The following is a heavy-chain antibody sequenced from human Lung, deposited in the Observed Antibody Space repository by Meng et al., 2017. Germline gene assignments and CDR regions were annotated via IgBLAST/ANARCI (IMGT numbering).Heavy chain of an antibody. CDR1: GGSFSDYY. V-gene: IGHV4-34*01. Sequence: QVQQHRWGAGLLKPSETLSLTCVVSGGSFSDYYWSWIRQPPGKGLEWIGEINHSGSTNYNPSLESRATISVDTSQNNLSLKLSSVTAADSAVYYCARGPTTMAHDFDYWGQGTLVTVSS. CDR2: INHSGST. J-gene: IGHJ4*02. D-gene: IGHD4-11*01. CDR3: ARGPTTMAHDFDY.